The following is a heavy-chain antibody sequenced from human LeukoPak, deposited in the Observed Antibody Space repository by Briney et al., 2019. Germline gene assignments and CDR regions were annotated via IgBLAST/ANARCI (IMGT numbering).Heavy chain of an antibody. CDR3: ARDPDGYSGYDWSIWFDP. CDR2: IIPIFGTA. J-gene: IGHJ5*02. Sequence: ASVKVSCKASGGTFSSYAISWVRQAPGQGLEWMGGIIPIFGTANYAQKFQGRVTITADESTSTAYMELSSLRSEDTAVYYCARDPDGYSGYDWSIWFDPWGQGTLVTVSS. V-gene: IGHV1-69*13. D-gene: IGHD5-12*01. CDR1: GGTFSSYA.